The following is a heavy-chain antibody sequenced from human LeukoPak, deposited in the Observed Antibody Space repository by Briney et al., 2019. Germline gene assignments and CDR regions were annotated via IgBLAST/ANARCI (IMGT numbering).Heavy chain of an antibody. CDR2: IIPIFGTA. J-gene: IGHJ4*02. D-gene: IGHD6-13*01. CDR1: GGTFSSYA. CDR3: ARAYTFGYSSSWYEDY. Sequence: GASVTVSCKASGGTFSSYAISWVRQAPGQGREWMGGIIPIFGTANYAQKFQGRVTITADESTSTAYMELSSLRSEDTAVYYCARAYTFGYSSSWYEDYWGQGTLVTVSS. V-gene: IGHV1-69*13.